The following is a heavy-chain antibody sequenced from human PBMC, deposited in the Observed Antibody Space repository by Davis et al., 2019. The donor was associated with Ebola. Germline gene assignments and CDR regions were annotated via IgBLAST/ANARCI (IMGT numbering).Heavy chain of an antibody. D-gene: IGHD3-3*01. CDR2: IKQDGSEK. CDR3: ARIQGTFWWTFDY. V-gene: IGHV3-7*01. J-gene: IGHJ4*02. CDR1: GFTFSTHW. Sequence: GESLKISCAASGFTFSTHWMRWVRQAPGKGLEWVATIKQDGSEKYYVDSVKGRFTISRDNAKNSLYLQMNSLRAEDTAVYYCARIQGTFWWTFDYWGQGTLVTVSS.